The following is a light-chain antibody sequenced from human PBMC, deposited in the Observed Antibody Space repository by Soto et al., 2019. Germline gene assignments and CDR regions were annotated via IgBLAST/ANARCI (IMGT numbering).Light chain of an antibody. V-gene: IGKV3-15*01. CDR1: QSFSTN. J-gene: IGKJ4*01. Sequence: DIVLTQSPVTLSVSPGEGATLSCRASQSFSTNLGWYQQKSGQAPRLLIYGTSIRDTGIPARFSGSGSGTEFNLTISRLQSEDLAVYYCQKYDTWPLTFGGGTKVEIK. CDR3: QKYDTWPLT. CDR2: GTS.